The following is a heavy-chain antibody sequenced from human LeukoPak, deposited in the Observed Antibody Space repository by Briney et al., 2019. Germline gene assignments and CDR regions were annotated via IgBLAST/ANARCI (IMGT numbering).Heavy chain of an antibody. Sequence: KPSETLSLTCNVSGVSISSSSYYWGWIRQPPGKGLEWIGSIYSSGSTYYNSSLKSRVTISVDTSKNQFSLKLSSVTAADTAVYYCARETVDSGWSRYYYMDVWGKGTTVTVSS. CDR2: IYSSGST. D-gene: IGHD6-19*01. J-gene: IGHJ6*03. CDR1: GVSISSSSYY. V-gene: IGHV4-39*07. CDR3: ARETVDSGWSRYYYMDV.